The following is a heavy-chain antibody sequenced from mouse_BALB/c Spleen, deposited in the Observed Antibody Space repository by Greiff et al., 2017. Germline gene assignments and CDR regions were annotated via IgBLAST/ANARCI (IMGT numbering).Heavy chain of an antibody. CDR1: GYTFTDYA. CDR3: ARGGDYQIFDAMDY. CDR2: ISTYYGDA. D-gene: IGHD2-4*01. V-gene: IGHV1S137*01. J-gene: IGHJ4*01. Sequence: VQLQESGAELVRPGVSVKISCKGSGYTFTDYAMHWVKQSHAKSLEWIGVISTYYGDASYNQKFKGKATMTVDKSSSTAYMELARLTSEDSAIYYCARGGDYQIFDAMDYWGQGTSVTVSS.